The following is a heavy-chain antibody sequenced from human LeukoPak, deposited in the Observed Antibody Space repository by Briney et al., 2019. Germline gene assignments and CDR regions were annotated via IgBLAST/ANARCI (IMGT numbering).Heavy chain of an antibody. D-gene: IGHD2-15*01. CDR2: INPNSCGT. J-gene: IGHJ5*02. CDR1: GYTFTGYY. Sequence: ASVKVSCRASGYTFTGYYMHWVRQPSGQGLEWMGWINPNSCGTNYAQKFQGRVTMTRDTPISTAYMDLGRLRSDDTAVYYCAGAATPRGNWFDPWGQGTLVTVSS. V-gene: IGHV1-2*02. CDR3: AGAATPRGNWFDP.